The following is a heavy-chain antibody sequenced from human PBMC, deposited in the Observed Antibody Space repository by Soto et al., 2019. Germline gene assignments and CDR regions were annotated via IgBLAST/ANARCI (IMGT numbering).Heavy chain of an antibody. Sequence: TSETLSLTCAVYGGSFSGCYWSWIRQPPGKGLEWIGEINHSGSTNYNPSLKSRVTISVDTSKNQFSLKLSSVTAADTAVYYCASIAAAGTGTYYYYYYMDVWGKGTTVTVSS. J-gene: IGHJ6*03. CDR1: GGSFSGCY. CDR2: INHSGST. D-gene: IGHD6-13*01. CDR3: ASIAAAGTGTYYYYYYMDV. V-gene: IGHV4-34*01.